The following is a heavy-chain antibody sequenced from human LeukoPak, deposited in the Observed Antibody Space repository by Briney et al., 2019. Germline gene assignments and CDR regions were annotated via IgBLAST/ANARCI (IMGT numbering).Heavy chain of an antibody. J-gene: IGHJ4*02. V-gene: IGHV4-39*01. CDR3: ARLRRKTYYYGSGSPYYFDY. CDR2: IHYSGST. D-gene: IGHD3-10*01. Sequence: KPSETLSLTCTVSGGSISSSSYYWGWIRQPPGKGLEWIGSIHYSGSTYYNPSLKSRVTISVDTSKNQFSLKLSSVTAADTAVYYCARLRRKTYYYGSGSPYYFDYWGQGTLVTVSS. CDR1: GGSISSSSYY.